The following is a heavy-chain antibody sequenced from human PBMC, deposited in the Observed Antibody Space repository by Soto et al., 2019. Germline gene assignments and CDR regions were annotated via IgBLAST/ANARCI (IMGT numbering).Heavy chain of an antibody. V-gene: IGHV3-48*03. CDR2: ISTSGSSI. D-gene: IGHD6-13*01. CDR1: GFTFSSYE. J-gene: IGHJ4*02. CDR3: ARDSGIAAEYNFDY. Sequence: GGSLRLSCAASGFTFSSYEMDWVRQAPGKGLEWVSYISTSGSSIYYADSVKGRFSISRDNVKNSLYLQMNSLRAEDTAVYYCARDSGIAAEYNFDYWGQGTLVTVSS.